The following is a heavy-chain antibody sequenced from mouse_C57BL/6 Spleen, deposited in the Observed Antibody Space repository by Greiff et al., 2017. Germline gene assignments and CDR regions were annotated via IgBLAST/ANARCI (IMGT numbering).Heavy chain of an antibody. CDR2: IIPNNGTT. Sequence: EVQLQQSGPELVKPGASVKISCTASGYSFTDYNMNWVKQTHGKSLEWIGVIIPNNGTTTYNQTFKGKATLTVAQSSSTAYMQLNSMTSEDSAVYYCSREYYYGRAWFAYWGQGTLVTVSA. CDR3: SREYYYGRAWFAY. CDR1: GYSFTDYN. J-gene: IGHJ3*01. D-gene: IGHD1-1*01. V-gene: IGHV1-39*01.